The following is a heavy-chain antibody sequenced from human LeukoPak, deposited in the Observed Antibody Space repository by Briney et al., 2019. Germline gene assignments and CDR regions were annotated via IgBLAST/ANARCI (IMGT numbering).Heavy chain of an antibody. V-gene: IGHV3-21*01. J-gene: IGHJ3*02. CDR1: GFTFSSYS. CDR3: AREIELGTTAFDI. D-gene: IGHD1-1*01. Sequence: GGSLRLSCAASGFTFSSYSMNWVRQAPGKGLEWVSSIDSSSLFIYYADSVKGRFTVSRDNAKNSLYLQMNSLRAEDTAVYFCAREIELGTTAFDIWGQGTMVTVSS. CDR2: IDSSSLFI.